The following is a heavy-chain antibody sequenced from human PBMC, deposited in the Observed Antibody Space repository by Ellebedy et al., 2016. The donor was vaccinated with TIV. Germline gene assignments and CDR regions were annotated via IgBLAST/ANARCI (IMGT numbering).Heavy chain of an antibody. J-gene: IGHJ4*02. Sequence: SGPTLVXPTQTLTLTCTFSGFSLSTSGVGVGWIRQPPGKALEWLALIYWDDDKRYSPSLKSRLTITKDTSKNQVVLTMTNMDPVDTATYYCAHQSDDILTGHRGYWGQGTLVTVSS. CDR1: GFSLSTSGVG. CDR2: IYWDDDK. V-gene: IGHV2-5*02. D-gene: IGHD3-9*01. CDR3: AHQSDDILTGHRGY.